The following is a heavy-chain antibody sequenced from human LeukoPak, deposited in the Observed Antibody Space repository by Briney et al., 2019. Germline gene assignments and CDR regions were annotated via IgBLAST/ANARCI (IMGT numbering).Heavy chain of an antibody. Sequence: SETLSLTCTVSGGSIRSSYYYWGWIRQPPGKGLEWIGSIYDSGSTYYNPSLKSRVTISVDTSKNQFSLKLSSVTAADTGVYYCARGSRGSNNWFDPWGQGTLVTVSS. D-gene: IGHD1-26*01. CDR3: ARGSRGSNNWFDP. J-gene: IGHJ5*02. V-gene: IGHV4-39*07. CDR1: GGSIRSSYYY. CDR2: IYDSGST.